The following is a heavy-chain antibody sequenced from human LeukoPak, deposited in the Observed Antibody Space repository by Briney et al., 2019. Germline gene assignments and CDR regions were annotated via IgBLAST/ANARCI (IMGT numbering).Heavy chain of an antibody. V-gene: IGHV1-46*01. Sequence: ASVKVSCKASGYTFTSYYMHWVRHAPGQGLEWMGIINPSGGSTSYAQKFQGRVPMTRDTSTSTVYMELSSLRSEDTAVYYCARDDGSGLALIDYWGQGTLVTVSS. J-gene: IGHJ4*02. CDR3: ARDDGSGLALIDY. CDR2: INPSGGST. D-gene: IGHD6-19*01. CDR1: GYTFTSYY.